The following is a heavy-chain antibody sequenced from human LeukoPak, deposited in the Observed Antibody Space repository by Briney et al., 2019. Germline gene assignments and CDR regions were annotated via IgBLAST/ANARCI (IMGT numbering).Heavy chain of an antibody. D-gene: IGHD3-22*01. CDR3: ARGITMMWGAFDI. Sequence: GRSLRLSCAASGYTFDDYAMHWVRQAPGKGLEWVSSISSSSSYIYYADSVKGRFTISRDNAKNSLYLQMNSLRAEDTAVYYCARGITMMWGAFDIWGQGTMVTVSS. V-gene: IGHV3-21*01. CDR2: ISSSSSYI. CDR1: GYTFDDYA. J-gene: IGHJ3*02.